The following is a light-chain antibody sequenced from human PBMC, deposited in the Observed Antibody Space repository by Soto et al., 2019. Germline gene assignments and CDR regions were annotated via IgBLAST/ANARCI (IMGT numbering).Light chain of an antibody. CDR3: QQRNLWPRT. J-gene: IGKJ1*01. V-gene: IGKV3-11*01. Sequence: EIVLTQSPATLSLSPGERATLSCRAGQSVSSYLAWYQQKPGQAPRLLIYDASNRATGIPARFSGSGSGTDFTLTISSLEPEDFAVYYCQQRNLWPRTFGQGTKVEI. CDR1: QSVSSY. CDR2: DAS.